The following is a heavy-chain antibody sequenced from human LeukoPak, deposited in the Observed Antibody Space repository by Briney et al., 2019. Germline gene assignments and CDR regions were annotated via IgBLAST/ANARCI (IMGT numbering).Heavy chain of an antibody. CDR3: ARGTSSSRGSYYYYGMDV. CDR2: IIPILGIA. Sequence: ASVKVSCKASGGTFSSYTISWVRQAPGQGLKWMGRIIPILGIANYAQKFQGRVTITADKSTSTAYMELSSLRSEDTAVYYCARGTSSSRGSYYYYGMDVWGQGTTVTVSS. V-gene: IGHV1-69*02. D-gene: IGHD6-13*01. J-gene: IGHJ6*02. CDR1: GGTFSSYT.